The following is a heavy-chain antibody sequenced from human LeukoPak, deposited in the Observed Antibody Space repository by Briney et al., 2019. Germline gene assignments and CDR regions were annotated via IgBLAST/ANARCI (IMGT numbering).Heavy chain of an antibody. CDR2: MNTNSGNT. V-gene: IGHV1-8*03. J-gene: IGHJ4*02. CDR3: ALIPSFQVVPADY. CDR1: GYTFTSYD. Sequence: GASVKVSCKASGYTFTSYDINWVRQATGQGLEWMGWMNTNSGNTGYAQKFQGRVTITRNTSISTAYMELSSLRSEDTAVYYCALIPSFQVVPADYWGQGTLVTVSS. D-gene: IGHD2-2*01.